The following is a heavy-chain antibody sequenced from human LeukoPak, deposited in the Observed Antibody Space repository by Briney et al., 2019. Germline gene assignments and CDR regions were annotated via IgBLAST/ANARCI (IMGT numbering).Heavy chain of an antibody. D-gene: IGHD3-16*01. CDR2: INHSGST. Sequence: PSETLSLTCAVYGVSFSGYSWSWIRQPPGKGLEWIGEINHSGSTNYNPSLQSRVTISVDTSKKQFSLKLSSVTAADAAVYYCARGRLLMWFDPWGQGTLVTVSS. CDR1: GVSFSGYS. V-gene: IGHV4-34*01. J-gene: IGHJ5*02. CDR3: ARGRLLMWFDP.